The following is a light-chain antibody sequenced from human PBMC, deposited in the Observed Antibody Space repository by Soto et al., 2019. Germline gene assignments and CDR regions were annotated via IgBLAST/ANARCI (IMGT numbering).Light chain of an antibody. V-gene: IGLV7-43*01. CDR3: LLYFGGAQLV. J-gene: IGLJ3*02. CDR1: TGAVTTGNY. Sequence: QSVVTQEPSLTVSPGGTVTLTCASSTGAVTTGNYASWFQQKPGQAPRTLIYTTDNRHSWTPARFSGSLLGGKAALTLSSVQPEDEADYYCLLYFGGAQLVFGGGTKRTVL. CDR2: TTD.